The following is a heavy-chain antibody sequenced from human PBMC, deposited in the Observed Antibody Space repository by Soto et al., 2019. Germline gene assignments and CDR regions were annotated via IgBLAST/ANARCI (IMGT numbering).Heavy chain of an antibody. CDR3: ARLSPEAAASPSGMDV. D-gene: IGHD6-13*01. V-gene: IGHV1-46*01. J-gene: IGHJ6*02. CDR2: INPSGGST. CDR1: GYTFTSYY. Sequence: ASVKVSCKASGYTFTSYYMHWVRQAPGQGLEWMGIINPSGGSTSYAQKFQGRVTMTRDTSTSTVYMELSSLRSEDTAVYYCARLSPEAAASPSGMDVWGQGTTVTVSS.